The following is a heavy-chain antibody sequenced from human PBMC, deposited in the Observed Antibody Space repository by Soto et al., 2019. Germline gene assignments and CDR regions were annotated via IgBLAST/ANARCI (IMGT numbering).Heavy chain of an antibody. CDR1: GFTFSSYW. V-gene: IGHV3-7*01. Sequence: EVQLVESGGGLVQPGGSLRLSCAASGFTFSSYWMSWVRQAPGKGLEWVANIKQDGSEKYYVDSVKGRFTISRDNAKNSLYLQMNSLRAEDTAVYYCASEGGYSVYGRFDYWGQGTLVIVSS. J-gene: IGHJ4*02. D-gene: IGHD5-12*01. CDR3: ASEGGYSVYGRFDY. CDR2: IKQDGSEK.